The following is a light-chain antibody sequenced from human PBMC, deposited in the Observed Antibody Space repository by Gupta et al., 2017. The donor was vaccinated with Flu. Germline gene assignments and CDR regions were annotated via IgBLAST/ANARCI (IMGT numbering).Light chain of an antibody. V-gene: IGKV1-5*03. CDR3: QQYNGYSWA. CDR1: QSISSW. CDR2: KAS. J-gene: IGKJ1*01. Sequence: SASVGDRVTITCRASQSISSWLAWYQQKPGKAPKILIYKASSLESGVPSRFSGSGSGTEFTLTISSLQPDDFATYYCQQYNGYSWAFGQGTKVEIK.